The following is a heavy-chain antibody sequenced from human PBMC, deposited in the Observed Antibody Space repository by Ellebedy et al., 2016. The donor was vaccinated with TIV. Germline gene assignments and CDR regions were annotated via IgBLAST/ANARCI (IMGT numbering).Heavy chain of an antibody. Sequence: GGSLRLSCGASGFSFRSYWMTWVRQAPGKGLEWVSYMSGSTITTYYADSVRGRFTISRDNAKNSLYLQMNSLRAEDTAVYYCARDMAWGNERVIDAFDIWGQGTMVTVSS. D-gene: IGHD7-27*01. V-gene: IGHV3-48*04. CDR2: MSGSTITT. J-gene: IGHJ3*02. CDR3: ARDMAWGNERVIDAFDI. CDR1: GFSFRSYW.